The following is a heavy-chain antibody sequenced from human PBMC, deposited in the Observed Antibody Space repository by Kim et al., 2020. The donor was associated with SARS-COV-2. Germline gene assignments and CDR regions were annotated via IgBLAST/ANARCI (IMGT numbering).Heavy chain of an antibody. Sequence: VSSVKGRFTITRDNYTNTLYLQMNRLRAEDTAVYYCAGDPGGTVGEYDYWGQGTLVTVSS. D-gene: IGHD3-16*01. V-gene: IGHV3-30*01. CDR3: AGDPGGTVGEYDY. J-gene: IGHJ4*02.